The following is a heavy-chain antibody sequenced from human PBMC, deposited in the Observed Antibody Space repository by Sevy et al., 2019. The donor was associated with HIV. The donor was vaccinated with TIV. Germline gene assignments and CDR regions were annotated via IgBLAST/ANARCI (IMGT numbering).Heavy chain of an antibody. CDR3: AKGLSWDTSGYAVDY. V-gene: IGHV3-30*18. CDR1: GFTFSIYG. CDR2: ISQDGSNK. J-gene: IGHJ4*02. Sequence: GGSLRLSCAASGFTFSIYGMHWVRQAPGKGLEWVAVISQDGSNKYDADSVKGRFTISRDNSMDTLYLQMHSLRAEDTAVYYCAKGLSWDTSGYAVDYWGQGTLVTVSS. D-gene: IGHD3-22*01.